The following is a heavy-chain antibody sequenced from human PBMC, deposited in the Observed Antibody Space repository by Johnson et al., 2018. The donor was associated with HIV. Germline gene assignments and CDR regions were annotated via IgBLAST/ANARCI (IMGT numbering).Heavy chain of an antibody. V-gene: IGHV3-33*01. Sequence: QVQLVESGGGVVQPGRSLRLSCAASGFTFSRYGMHWVRQAPGKGLEWVAVIWDDGSNKYYADSVKGRFTISRDNSKNTMYLQMNSLRAEETAVYYCATSPGKEHGGNSSGIDMWGQGTMVTGSA. D-gene: IGHD4-23*01. J-gene: IGHJ3*02. CDR3: ATSPGKEHGGNSSGIDM. CDR1: GFTFSRYG. CDR2: IWDDGSNK.